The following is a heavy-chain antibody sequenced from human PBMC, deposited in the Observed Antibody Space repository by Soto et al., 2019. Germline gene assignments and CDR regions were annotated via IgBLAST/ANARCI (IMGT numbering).Heavy chain of an antibody. V-gene: IGHV3-23*01. Sequence: PGGSLRLSCAASGFTFSGYAMSWVRQSPGKGLEWVSAISGSGGSTYYADSVKGRFTISRDNSKNTLYLQMNSLRAEDTAVYYCAKENPGGHYYYYYGMDVWGQGTTVTVSS. CDR2: ISGSGGST. CDR1: GFTFSGYA. J-gene: IGHJ6*02. D-gene: IGHD3-10*01. CDR3: AKENPGGHYYYYYGMDV.